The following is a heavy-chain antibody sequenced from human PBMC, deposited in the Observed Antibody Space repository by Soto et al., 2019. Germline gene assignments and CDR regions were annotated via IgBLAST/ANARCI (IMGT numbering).Heavy chain of an antibody. Sequence: QVQLQESGPGLVKPSQTLSLTCTVSGGSISSGGYYWSWIRQHPGKGLEWIGYIYYSGSTYYNPPPKSRVTISVDTSKNQFSLKLSSVTAADTAVYYCARTPSGYYYGMDVWGQGTTVTVSS. V-gene: IGHV4-31*03. J-gene: IGHJ6*02. CDR1: GGSISSGGYY. CDR2: IYYSGST. CDR3: ARTPSGYYYGMDV. D-gene: IGHD2-15*01.